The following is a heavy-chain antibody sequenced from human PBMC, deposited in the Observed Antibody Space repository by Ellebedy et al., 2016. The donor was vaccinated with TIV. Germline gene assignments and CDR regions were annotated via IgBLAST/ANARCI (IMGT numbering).Heavy chain of an antibody. J-gene: IGHJ6*02. CDR3: AREFVPQIRYFDWFGRDLDV. Sequence: GGSLRLSXAASGFTFSSYAMSWVRQAPGKGLEWVSAISGSGGSTYYADSVKGRFTISRDNAKNSLYLQMNSLRAEDTAVYYCAREFVPQIRYFDWFGRDLDVWGQGTTVTVSS. D-gene: IGHD3-9*01. CDR1: GFTFSSYA. V-gene: IGHV3-23*01. CDR2: ISGSGGST.